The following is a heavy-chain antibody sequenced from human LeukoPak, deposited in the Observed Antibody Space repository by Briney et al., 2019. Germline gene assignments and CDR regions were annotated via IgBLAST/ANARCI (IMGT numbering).Heavy chain of an antibody. CDR2: IYYSGST. Sequence: SETLSLTCTVSGGSISSGGYYWSWIRQHPGKGLEWTGYIYYSGSTYYNPSLKSRVTISVDTSKNQFSLKLSSVTAADTAVYYCAREYYYDSSGQGGAFDIWGQGTMVTVSS. J-gene: IGHJ3*02. D-gene: IGHD3-22*01. V-gene: IGHV4-31*03. CDR3: AREYYYDSSGQGGAFDI. CDR1: GGSISSGGYY.